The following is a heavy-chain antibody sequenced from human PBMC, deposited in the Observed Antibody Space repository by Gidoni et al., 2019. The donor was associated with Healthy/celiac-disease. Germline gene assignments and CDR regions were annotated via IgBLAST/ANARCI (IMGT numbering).Heavy chain of an antibody. CDR3: EKETFGGVYGMDV. CDR1: GFTFDNYG. CDR2: MSWNSGHI. J-gene: IGHJ6*02. Sequence: EVQLVDSGVALVQPGRSLRLSCVASGFTFDNYGMHWVRQAQEKGLECVSGMSWNSGHIGDADSVKGRLIITRDNAKNFLYLQMNSLGSEDTALYYCEKETFGGVYGMDVWGQGTTVIVSS. V-gene: IGHV3-9*01. D-gene: IGHD3-16*01.